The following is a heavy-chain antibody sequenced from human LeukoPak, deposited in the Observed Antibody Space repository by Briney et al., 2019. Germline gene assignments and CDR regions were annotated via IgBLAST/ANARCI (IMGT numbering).Heavy chain of an antibody. CDR1: GGSISSYY. CDR3: ARAVAGTRHDAFDI. J-gene: IGHJ3*02. V-gene: IGHV4-4*09. D-gene: IGHD6-19*01. CDR2: IYTSGST. Sequence: PSETLSLTCTVSGGSISSYYWSWIRQPPGKGLEWIGCIYTSGSTNYNPSLKSRVTISVDTSKNQFSLKLSSVTAADTAVYYCARAVAGTRHDAFDIWGQGTMVTVSS.